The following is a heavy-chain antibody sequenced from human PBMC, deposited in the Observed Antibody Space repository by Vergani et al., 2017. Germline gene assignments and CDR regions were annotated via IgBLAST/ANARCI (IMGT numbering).Heavy chain of an antibody. D-gene: IGHD2-21*01. Sequence: QVQLQESGPGLVKPSQTLSLTCTVSGASISSGNYYWSWIRQPAGKGLEWIGRIYTSGSTNYNPSLGSRVTISVDTSKKQFFLKLRSVTAADTAVYFCQGFYCGGDCYSGYFGYWGQGTLVTVSS. V-gene: IGHV4-61*02. J-gene: IGHJ4*02. CDR2: IYTSGST. CDR3: QGFYCGGDCYSGYFGY. CDR1: GASISSGNYY.